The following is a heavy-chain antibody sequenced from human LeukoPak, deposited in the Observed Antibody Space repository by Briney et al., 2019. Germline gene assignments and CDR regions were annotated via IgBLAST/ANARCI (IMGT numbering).Heavy chain of an antibody. D-gene: IGHD3-22*01. CDR2: ISVYNGNT. Sequence: ASVKVSCKASGYIFSSYGINWVRQAPGQGLEWMGWISVYNGNTHYAQKFQGRLTMTTDTSTSTAYMDLRSLRSDDTAVYYCARIHPGYDSSGYIWFDPWGQGTMVTVSS. CDR3: ARIHPGYDSSGYIWFDP. J-gene: IGHJ5*02. V-gene: IGHV1-18*01. CDR1: GYIFSSYG.